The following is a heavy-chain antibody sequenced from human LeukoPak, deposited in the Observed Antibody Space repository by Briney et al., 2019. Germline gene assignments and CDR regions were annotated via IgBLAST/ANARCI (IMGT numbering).Heavy chain of an antibody. J-gene: IGHJ4*02. D-gene: IGHD1-26*01. V-gene: IGHV5-10-1*01. CDR3: ARGWLWEPPITKTGHQNFDY. CDR1: GYSFTSYW. Sequence: PGESLKISCKGSGYSFTSYWISWVRQMPGKGLEWMGRIDPSDSYTNYSPSFQGHVTISADKSISTAYLQWSSLKASDTAMYYCARGWLWEPPITKTGHQNFDYWGQGTLVTVSS. CDR2: IDPSDSYT.